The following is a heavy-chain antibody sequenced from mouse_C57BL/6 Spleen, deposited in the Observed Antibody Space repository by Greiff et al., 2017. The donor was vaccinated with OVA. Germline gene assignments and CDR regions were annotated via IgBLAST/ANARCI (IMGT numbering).Heavy chain of an antibody. CDR1: GYTFTSYW. J-gene: IGHJ1*03. CDR2: IDPSDSYT. Sequence: QVQLKQSGAELVKPGASVKLSCKASGYTFTSYWMQWVKQRPGQGLEWIGEIDPSDSYTNYNQKFKGKATLTVDTSSSTAYMQLSSLTSEDSAVYYCARYDGSSYGYFDVWGTGTTVTVSS. D-gene: IGHD1-1*01. V-gene: IGHV1-50*01. CDR3: ARYDGSSYGYFDV.